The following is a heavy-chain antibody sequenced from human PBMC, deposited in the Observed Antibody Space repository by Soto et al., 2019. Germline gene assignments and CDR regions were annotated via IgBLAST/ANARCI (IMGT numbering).Heavy chain of an antibody. CDR2: INPNSGGT. D-gene: IGHD4-17*01. J-gene: IGHJ6*02. CDR1: GYTFTGYY. Sequence: GASVKVSCKASGYTFTGYYMHWVRQAPGQGLEWMGWINPNSGGTNYAQKFQGWVTMTRDTSISTAYMELSRLRSDDTAVYYCARGPRVNDYGGRKGGYYYYYGMDVWGQGTTVTVSS. CDR3: ARGPRVNDYGGRKGGYYYYYGMDV. V-gene: IGHV1-2*04.